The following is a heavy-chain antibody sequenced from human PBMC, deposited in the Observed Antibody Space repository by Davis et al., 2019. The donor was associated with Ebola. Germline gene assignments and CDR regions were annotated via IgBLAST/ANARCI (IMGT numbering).Heavy chain of an antibody. CDR1: GGSISSSSYY. J-gene: IGHJ6*02. CDR3: ARDRNKYYYDSSGYYYGYYYYYGMDV. CDR2: IYYSGST. Sequence: MPSETLSLTCTVSGGSISSSSYYWGWLRQPPGKGLEWIGSIYYSGSTYYNPSLKSRVTISVDTSKNQFSLKLSSVTAADTAVYYCARDRNKYYYDSSGYYYGYYYYYGMDVWGQGTTVTVSS. D-gene: IGHD3-22*01. V-gene: IGHV4-39*07.